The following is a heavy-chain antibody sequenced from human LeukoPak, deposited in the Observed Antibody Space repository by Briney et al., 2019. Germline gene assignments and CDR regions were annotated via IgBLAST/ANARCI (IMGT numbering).Heavy chain of an antibody. CDR2: INHSGST. J-gene: IGHJ4*02. V-gene: IGHV4-34*01. D-gene: IGHD4-23*01. CDR3: ARHLSHGGKTRYYFDY. Sequence: PSETLSLTCAVYGGSFSGYYWSWIRQPPGKGLEWIGEINHSGSTNYNPSLKSRVTISVDTSKNQFSLKLSSVTAADTAVYYCARHLSHGGKTRYYFDYWGQGTLVTVSS. CDR1: GGSFSGYY.